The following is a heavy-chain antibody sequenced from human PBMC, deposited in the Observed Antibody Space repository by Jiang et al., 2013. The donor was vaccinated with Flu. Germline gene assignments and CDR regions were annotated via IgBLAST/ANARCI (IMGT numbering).Heavy chain of an antibody. CDR1: GYSFTSYW. J-gene: IGHJ6*02. Sequence: GAEVKKPGESLKISCKGSGYSFTSYWIGWVRQMPGKGLEWMGIIYPGDSDTRYSPSFQGQVTISADKSISTAYLQWSSLKASDTAMYYCARQHPIVGATIGGMDVWGQGTTVTVSS. CDR3: ARQHPIVGATIGGMDV. D-gene: IGHD1-26*01. V-gene: IGHV5-51*01. CDR2: IYPGDSDT.